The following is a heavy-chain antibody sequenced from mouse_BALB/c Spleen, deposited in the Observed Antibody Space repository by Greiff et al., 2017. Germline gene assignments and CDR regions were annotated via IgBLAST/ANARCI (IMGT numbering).Heavy chain of an antibody. CDR1: GYTFTSYW. D-gene: IGHD2-1*01. CDR2: INPSTGYT. J-gene: IGHJ2*01. CDR3: ASHGTGGYFDY. Sequence: GQLQQSGAELAKPGASVKMSCKASGYTFTSYWMHWVKQRPGQGLEWIGYINPSTGYTEYNQKFKDKATLTADKSSSTAYMQLSSLTSEDSAVYYCASHGTGGYFDYWGQGTTLTVSS. V-gene: IGHV1-7*01.